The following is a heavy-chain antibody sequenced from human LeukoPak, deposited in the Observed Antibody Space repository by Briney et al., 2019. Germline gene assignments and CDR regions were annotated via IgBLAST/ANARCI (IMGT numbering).Heavy chain of an antibody. J-gene: IGHJ4*02. CDR1: GFTFSSYS. V-gene: IGHV3-48*01. CDR3: ARGYGLADY. D-gene: IGHD4-17*01. Sequence: GGSLRLSCAASGFTFSSYSMNWVRQAPGKGLEWVSYISSSSSTIYYADSVRGRFTISRDNAKNSLYLQMNSLRAEDSAVYYCARGYGLADYWGQGTLVTVSS. CDR2: ISSSSSTI.